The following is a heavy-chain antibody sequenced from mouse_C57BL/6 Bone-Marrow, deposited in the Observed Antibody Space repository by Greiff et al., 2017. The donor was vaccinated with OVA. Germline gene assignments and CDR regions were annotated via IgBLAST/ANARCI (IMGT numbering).Heavy chain of an antibody. CDR1: GFYIIHTY. Sequence: EVQLQQSVAELVRPGASVKLSCTASGFYIIHTYMHWVKQSPEHGLELIGRIDPAIGNTKYAPKFRGKATITAETYANTAYLQLSSLTSEDTAIYYCARSGTTVVGDYWGQGTTRTVSS. CDR3: ARSGTTVVGDY. V-gene: IGHV14-3*01. D-gene: IGHD1-1*01. J-gene: IGHJ2*01. CDR2: IDPAIGNT.